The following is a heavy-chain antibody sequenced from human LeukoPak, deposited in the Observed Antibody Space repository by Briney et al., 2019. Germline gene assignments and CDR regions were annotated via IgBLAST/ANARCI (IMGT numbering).Heavy chain of an antibody. CDR3: AKDGENYGSGSYLAWFDP. V-gene: IGHV3-30*02. D-gene: IGHD3-10*01. CDR1: GFTFSSYE. Sequence: GGSLRLSCAASGFTFSSYEMNWVRQAPGKGLEWVAFIRYDGSNKYYADSVKGRFTISRDNSKNTLYLQMNSLRAEDTAVYYCAKDGENYGSGSYLAWFDPWGQGTLVTVSS. J-gene: IGHJ5*02. CDR2: IRYDGSNK.